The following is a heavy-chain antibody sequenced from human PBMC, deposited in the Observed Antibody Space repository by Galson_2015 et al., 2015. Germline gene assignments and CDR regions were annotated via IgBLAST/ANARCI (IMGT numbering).Heavy chain of an antibody. CDR2: ISSGSTII. J-gene: IGHJ4*02. V-gene: IGHV3-48*02. CDR3: AKYRGGAGSQLDY. D-gene: IGHD3-10*01. Sequence: SLRLSCAASGFTFSDDSMNWVRRAPGKGLEWVSYISSGSTIIYYADSVKGRFTISRDNAKNLLYLQMNSLRYEDTAMYYCAKYRGGAGSQLDYWGQGTLVTVSS. CDR1: GFTFSDDS.